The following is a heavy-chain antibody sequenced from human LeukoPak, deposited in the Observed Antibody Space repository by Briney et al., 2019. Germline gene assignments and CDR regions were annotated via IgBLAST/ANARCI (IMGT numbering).Heavy chain of an antibody. CDR2: ISSSSSTI. V-gene: IGHV3-48*02. D-gene: IGHD3-16*01. Sequence: PGGSLRLSCAASGFTFSSYILNWVRQAPGKGLECISFISSSSSTIYYADSVKGRFTISRDNAKNSLYLQMSSLRDEDTAVYYCATEGGLLWGQGTLVTVSS. J-gene: IGHJ4*02. CDR1: GFTFSSYI. CDR3: ATEGGLL.